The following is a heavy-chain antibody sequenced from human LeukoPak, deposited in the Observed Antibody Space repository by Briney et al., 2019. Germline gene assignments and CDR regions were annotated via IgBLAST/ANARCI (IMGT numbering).Heavy chain of an antibody. D-gene: IGHD2-21*01. V-gene: IGHV1-8*01. CDR3: ARDIARGGDC. CDR1: GYIFSSYD. Sequence: GASVKVSCKASGYIFSSYDINWVRQATGQGLEWMGWMNPNTGNTGYAQKFQGRVTMTRNTSISTAYMELSSLKSEDTAVYYCARDIARGGDCWGQGILVTVSS. CDR2: MNPNTGNT. J-gene: IGHJ4*02.